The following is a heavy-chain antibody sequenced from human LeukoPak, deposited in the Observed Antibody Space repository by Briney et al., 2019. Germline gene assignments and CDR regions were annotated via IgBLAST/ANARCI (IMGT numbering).Heavy chain of an antibody. CDR2: IYYTGIT. Sequence: SETLSLTCTVSGGSISSSNYYWGWIRQPPGKGLEWIGSIYYTGITYYNPSLKSRITISVDTSNNHFSLKLSSVTAADSAVYYCARLDPTYSNYAFDYWGQGTLVTVSS. J-gene: IGHJ4*02. V-gene: IGHV4-39*02. CDR3: ARLDPTYSNYAFDY. D-gene: IGHD4-11*01. CDR1: GGSISSSNYY.